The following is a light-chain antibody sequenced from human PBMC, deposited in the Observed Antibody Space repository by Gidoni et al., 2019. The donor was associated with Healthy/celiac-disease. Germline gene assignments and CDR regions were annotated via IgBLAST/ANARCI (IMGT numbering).Light chain of an antibody. Sequence: QPVLTQPPSVSGAPGQRVTISCTGSSSNIGAGYDVHWYQQPPGTAPKLLIYGNNNRPSGVPDRFSGSTSGTSASLAITGLQAEDEADYYCQSYDSSLSGYVFGTGTKVTVL. V-gene: IGLV1-40*01. CDR3: QSYDSSLSGYV. CDR2: GNN. J-gene: IGLJ1*01. CDR1: SSNIGAGYD.